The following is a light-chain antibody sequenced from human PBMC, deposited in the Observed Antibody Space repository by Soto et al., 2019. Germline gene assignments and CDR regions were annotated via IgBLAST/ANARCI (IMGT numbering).Light chain of an antibody. CDR2: GAS. CDR3: QQRSNWPPERT. CDR1: QSVSSN. V-gene: IGKV3-11*01. J-gene: IGKJ1*01. Sequence: EIVMTQSPATLSVSPGERATLSCRASQSVSSNLAWYQQKPGQAPRLLIYGASNRATGIPARFSGSGSGTDFTLTISSLEPEDFAVYYCQQRSNWPPERTFGQGTKVDI.